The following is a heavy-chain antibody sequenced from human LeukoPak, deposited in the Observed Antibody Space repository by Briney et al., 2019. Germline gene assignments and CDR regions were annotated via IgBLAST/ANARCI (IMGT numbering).Heavy chain of an antibody. CDR3: ARQNLDTAMVTIDY. D-gene: IGHD5-18*01. CDR2: IYPGDSDI. Sequence: GESLKISCKGSGYSFTSCWIGWVRQMPGKGLEWMGIIYPGDSDIRYSPSFQGQVTISADKSISTAYLQWSSLKASDTAMYYCARQNLDTAMVTIDYWGQGTLVTVSS. V-gene: IGHV5-51*01. CDR1: GYSFTSCW. J-gene: IGHJ4*02.